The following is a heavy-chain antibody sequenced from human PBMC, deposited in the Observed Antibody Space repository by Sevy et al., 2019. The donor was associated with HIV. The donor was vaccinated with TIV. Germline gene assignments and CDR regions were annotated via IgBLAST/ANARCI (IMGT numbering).Heavy chain of an antibody. CDR3: TRERRDNVNYFDPRNYFDY. J-gene: IGHJ4*02. V-gene: IGHV3-48*03. CDR2: ISSSGTTI. CDR1: GFTFSNFE. D-gene: IGHD3-22*01. Sequence: GESLKISCSASGFTFSNFEMHWVRRAPGKGLEWVSYISSSGTTIYYADSVKGRFTISRDNARNSVYLQMDSLRAEDTAVYFCTRERRDNVNYFDPRNYFDYWGQGTLVTVSS.